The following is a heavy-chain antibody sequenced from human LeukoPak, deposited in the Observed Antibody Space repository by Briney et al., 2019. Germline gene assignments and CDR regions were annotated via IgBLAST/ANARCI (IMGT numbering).Heavy chain of an antibody. Sequence: GGSLRLSCAASGFTFSSYEMNWVRQAPGKGLEWVSYISSSGSTINYADSVKGRFTISRDNAKNSLWLQMNSLRAEDTAVYYRARTSEVRGIILRFFDYWGQGTLVTVSS. CDR2: ISSSGSTI. D-gene: IGHD3-10*01. CDR3: ARTSEVRGIILRFFDY. J-gene: IGHJ4*02. CDR1: GFTFSSYE. V-gene: IGHV3-48*03.